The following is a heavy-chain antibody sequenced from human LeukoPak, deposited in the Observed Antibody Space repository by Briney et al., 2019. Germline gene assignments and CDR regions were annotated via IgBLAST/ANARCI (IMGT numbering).Heavy chain of an antibody. V-gene: IGHV3-53*04. Sequence: GGSLGLSCAASGFTVSSNYMSWVRQAPGKGLEWVSVIYSGGSTYYADSVKGRFTISRHNSKNTLYLQMNSLRAEDTAVYYCARGVYTAMDGGYNWFDPWGQGTLVTVSS. CDR3: ARGVYTAMDGGYNWFDP. D-gene: IGHD5-18*01. J-gene: IGHJ5*02. CDR2: IYSGGST. CDR1: GFTVSSNY.